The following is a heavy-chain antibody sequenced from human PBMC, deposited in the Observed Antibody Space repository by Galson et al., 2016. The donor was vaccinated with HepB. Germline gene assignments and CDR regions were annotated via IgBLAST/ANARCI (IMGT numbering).Heavy chain of an antibody. CDR3: AKDSAHYVWGSYRCLDY. CDR1: GFTLDRYG. Sequence: SLRLSCAASGFTLDRYGMHWVRQAPGKGLEWVAVIWYDGSKRYYADSVKGRFTISRDNSKNTLYLQMNSLRAEDTAVYYCAKDSAHYVWGSYRCLDYWGQGTLVTVSS. V-gene: IGHV3-33*06. D-gene: IGHD3-16*02. CDR2: IWYDGSKR. J-gene: IGHJ4*02.